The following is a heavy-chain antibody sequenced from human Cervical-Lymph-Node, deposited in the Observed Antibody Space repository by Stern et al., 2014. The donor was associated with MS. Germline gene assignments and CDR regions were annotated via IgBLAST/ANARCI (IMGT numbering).Heavy chain of an antibody. CDR2: ISYDGRNK. D-gene: IGHD6-6*01. Sequence: VQLVESGGGVVQPGRSLRISCAASGFPFSSYGMHWVRQAPGKGLEWVAVISYDGRNKFYADAGKGRFTISRDNSKNTLYLQMNSLRAEDTAVYYCAKSSSPSHYYYYGMDVWGQGTTVTVSS. J-gene: IGHJ6*02. CDR3: AKSSSPSHYYYYGMDV. CDR1: GFPFSSYG. V-gene: IGHV3-30*18.